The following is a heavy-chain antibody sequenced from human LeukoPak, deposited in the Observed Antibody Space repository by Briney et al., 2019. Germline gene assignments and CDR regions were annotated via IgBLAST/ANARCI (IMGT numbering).Heavy chain of an antibody. Sequence: GGSLRLSCAASGFTFSSYWMSWVRQAPGKGLEWVANIKQDGSEKYYVDSVKGRFTISRDNAKNLVYLQMNSLRVEDTSVYYCARATQYCSGGSCYLGGLDYWGQGTLVTVSS. V-gene: IGHV3-7*01. CDR1: GFTFSSYW. J-gene: IGHJ4*02. CDR3: ARATQYCSGGSCYLGGLDY. D-gene: IGHD2-15*01. CDR2: IKQDGSEK.